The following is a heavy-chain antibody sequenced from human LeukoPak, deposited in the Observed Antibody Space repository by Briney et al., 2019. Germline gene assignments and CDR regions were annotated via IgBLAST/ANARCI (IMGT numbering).Heavy chain of an antibody. J-gene: IGHJ4*02. CDR3: ARAGSHFEYSSGWN. CDR1: GFTFSSYS. D-gene: IGHD6-19*01. Sequence: GGSLRLSCAASGFTFSSYSVSWVRQAPGKGLEWVSSISSSSSYIYYADSVKGRFTISRDNAKNSLYLQMNSLRAEDTAVYYCARAGSHFEYSSGWNWGQGTLVTVSS. CDR2: ISSSSSYI. V-gene: IGHV3-21*01.